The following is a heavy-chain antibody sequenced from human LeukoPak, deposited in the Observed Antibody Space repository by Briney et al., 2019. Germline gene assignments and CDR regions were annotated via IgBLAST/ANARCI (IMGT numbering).Heavy chain of an antibody. CDR3: ARRGSDFWSGYYYNYFDY. V-gene: IGHV4-59*08. CDR2: IYYSGST. J-gene: IGHJ4*02. Sequence: SETLSLTCTVSGGSISSYYWSWIRQPPGKGLEWIGYIYYSGSTNYNPSLKSRVTISVDTSKNQFSLKLSSVTAADTAVYYCARRGSDFWSGYYYNYFDYWSQGTLVTVSS. D-gene: IGHD3-3*01. CDR1: GGSISSYY.